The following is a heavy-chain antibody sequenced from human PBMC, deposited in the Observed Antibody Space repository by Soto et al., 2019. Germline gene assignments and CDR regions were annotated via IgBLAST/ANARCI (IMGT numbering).Heavy chain of an antibody. V-gene: IGHV1-69*06. CDR2: IIPIFGTA. D-gene: IGHD5-18*01. CDR1: GGTFSSYA. J-gene: IGHJ6*02. CDR3: ASRKDTAMDRRRYYYYGMDV. Sequence: QVQLVQSGAEVKKPGSSVKVSCKASGGTFSSYAISWVRQAPGQGLEWMGGIIPIFGTANYAQKFQGRVTITADKSTSTAYMELSSLRSEDTAVYYCASRKDTAMDRRRYYYYGMDVWGQGTTVTVSS.